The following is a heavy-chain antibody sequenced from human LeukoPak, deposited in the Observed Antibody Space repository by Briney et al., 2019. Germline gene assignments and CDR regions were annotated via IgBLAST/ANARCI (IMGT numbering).Heavy chain of an antibody. V-gene: IGHV3-21*01. CDR2: ITTDSNNI. D-gene: IGHD2-15*01. CDR3: AKDHLYCSGGNCYFDF. J-gene: IGHJ4*02. CDR1: GFTFSSYS. Sequence: GGSLRLSCAASGFTFSSYSMNWNRQAPGKGLEWVSFITTDSNNIYYADSVKGRFTISRDNAKNSLYLQMNSLRAEDTAVYYCAKDHLYCSGGNCYFDFWGQGTLVSVSS.